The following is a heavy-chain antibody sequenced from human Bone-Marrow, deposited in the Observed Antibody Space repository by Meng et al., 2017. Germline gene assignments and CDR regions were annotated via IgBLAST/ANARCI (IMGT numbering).Heavy chain of an antibody. J-gene: IGHJ4*02. CDR1: GFTFSSFY. CDR2: IRNKANSHTT. Sequence: GESLKISCAASGFTFSSFYMDWVRQAPGKGLEWVARIRNKANSHTTEYAASVGGRFTISRDDSRASLYLQMDSLKAEDSAVYYCARASCSTATCLDYWGRGTLVTVSS. CDR3: ARASCSTATCLDY. V-gene: IGHV3-72*01. D-gene: IGHD2-2*01.